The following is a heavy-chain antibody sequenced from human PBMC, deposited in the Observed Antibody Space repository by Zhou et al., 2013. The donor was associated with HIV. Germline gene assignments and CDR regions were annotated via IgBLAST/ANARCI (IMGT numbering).Heavy chain of an antibody. D-gene: IGHD3-22*01. CDR1: GNTFTDYY. V-gene: IGHV1-2*02. CDR2: INPNSGDT. CDR3: ARDRFYYDSSGNYGWNRYWYFDV. J-gene: IGHJ2*01. Sequence: QVQLVQSGAEVKEPGASMKVSCKASGNTFTDYYIHWVRQAPGQGLEWMGWINPNSGDTKSAQNFQGRVTMTRDTSIRTAYMELTRLRSDDTAVYYCARDRFYYDSSGNYGWNRYWYFDVWGRGTWSLS.